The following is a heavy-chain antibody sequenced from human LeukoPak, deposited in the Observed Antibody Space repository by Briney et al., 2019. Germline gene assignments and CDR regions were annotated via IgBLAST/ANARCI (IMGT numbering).Heavy chain of an antibody. V-gene: IGHV1-69*06. CDR1: GGTFSSYA. CDR2: IIPIFGTA. CDR3: ARLVVPAAQESSPENDAFDI. Sequence: GASVKVSCKASGGTFSSYAISWVRQAPGQGLEWMGRIIPIFGTANYAQKFQGRITITADKSTSTAYMELSSLRSEDTAVYYCARLVVPAAQESSPENDAFDIWGQGTMVTVSS. J-gene: IGHJ3*02. D-gene: IGHD2-2*01.